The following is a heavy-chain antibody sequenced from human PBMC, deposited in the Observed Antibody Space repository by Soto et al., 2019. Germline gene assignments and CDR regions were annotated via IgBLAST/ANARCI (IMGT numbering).Heavy chain of an antibody. J-gene: IGHJ3*02. CDR2: IRSKAYGGTT. Sequence: GGSLRLSCTASGFTFGDYAMSWFRQAPGKGLEWVGFIRSKAYGGTTEYAASVKGRFTISRDDSKSIAYLQMNSLKTEDTAVYYCTRVQRFLEWLLSTNDAFDIWGQGTMVTVSS. V-gene: IGHV3-49*03. CDR1: GFTFGDYA. CDR3: TRVQRFLEWLLSTNDAFDI. D-gene: IGHD3-3*01.